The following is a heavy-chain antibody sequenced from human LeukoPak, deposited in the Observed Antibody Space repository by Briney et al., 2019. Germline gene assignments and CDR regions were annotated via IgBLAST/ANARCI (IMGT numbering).Heavy chain of an antibody. CDR3: ARRVIIRSYYYDY. V-gene: IGHV4-59*01. D-gene: IGHD3-10*01. CDR2: IYYSGST. J-gene: IGHJ4*02. Sequence: KPSETLSLTCTVSGGSISSYYWSWIRQPPGKGLEWIGYIYYSGSTNYNPSLKSRVTISVDTSKNQFSLKLRSVTAGDTAVYYCARRVIIRSYYYDYWGQGTLVTVSS. CDR1: GGSISSYY.